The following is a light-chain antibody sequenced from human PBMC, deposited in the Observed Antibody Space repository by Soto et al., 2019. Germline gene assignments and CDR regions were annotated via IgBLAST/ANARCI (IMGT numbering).Light chain of an antibody. CDR1: QSINSG. J-gene: IGKJ1*01. CDR3: QQYNSYTWT. Sequence: DIQMTQSPSTLSASVGDRVTITCRASQSINSGLAWYQQKPGKAPKLLIYKASSLESGVPSRFSGSGSGTEFTLTISSLQPDDFATYYCQQYNSYTWTFGQGTKVEIK. V-gene: IGKV1-5*03. CDR2: KAS.